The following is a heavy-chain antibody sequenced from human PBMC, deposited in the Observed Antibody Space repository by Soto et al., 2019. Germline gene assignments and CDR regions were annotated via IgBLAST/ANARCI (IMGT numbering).Heavy chain of an antibody. J-gene: IGHJ4*02. Sequence: SETLSLTCTVSGGSISSSSYYWGWIRQPPGKGLEWIGSIYYSGSTYYNPPLKSRVTISEDTSKNQFSQKLSSVTAADTAVYYCAKPTGTTWYYFDYWGQGTLVTVSS. V-gene: IGHV4-39*01. CDR3: AKPTGTTWYYFDY. CDR1: GGSISSSSYY. CDR2: IYYSGST. D-gene: IGHD1-1*01.